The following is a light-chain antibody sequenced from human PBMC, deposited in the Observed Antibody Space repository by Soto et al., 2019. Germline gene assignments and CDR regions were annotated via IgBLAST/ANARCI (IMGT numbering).Light chain of an antibody. J-gene: IGKJ1*01. Sequence: EKVLKQSPATMCLSPGERATLSCSAIQSVSSYLACYQQKPGQAPRLLIYDASNRATGIPARFSGSGSGTDFTLTISGQEPEDLAVYYCQQYLTSPPTWTFGQGTKVDIK. V-gene: IGKV3-11*01. CDR3: QQYLTSPPTWT. CDR1: QSVSSY. CDR2: DAS.